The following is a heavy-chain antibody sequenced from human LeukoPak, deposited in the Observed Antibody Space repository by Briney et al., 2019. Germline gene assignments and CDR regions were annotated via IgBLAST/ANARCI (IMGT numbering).Heavy chain of an antibody. V-gene: IGHV4-59*01. D-gene: IGHD2-2*02. J-gene: IGHJ5*02. Sequence: SETLSLTCTVSGGSISSYYWSWIRQPPGKGLEWIGYIYYSGSTNYNPSLKSRVTISVDTSKNQFSLKLSSVTAADTAVYYCARGEYCSSTSCYNNWFDPWGQGTLVTVSS. CDR2: IYYSGST. CDR1: GGSISSYY. CDR3: ARGEYCSSTSCYNNWFDP.